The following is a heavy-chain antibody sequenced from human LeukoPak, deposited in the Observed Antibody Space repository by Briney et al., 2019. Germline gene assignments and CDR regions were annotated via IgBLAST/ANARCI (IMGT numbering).Heavy chain of an antibody. Sequence: PGGSLRLSCAASGFTVSSNYMSWVRQAPGKGLEWVSVIYSGGSTYYADSVKGRFTISRDNAKNSLYLQMNSLRAEDTAVYYCAREPLDYYGMDVWGQGTTVTVSS. V-gene: IGHV3-53*01. CDR2: IYSGGST. CDR1: GFTVSSNY. CDR3: AREPLDYYGMDV. J-gene: IGHJ6*02. D-gene: IGHD3-16*01.